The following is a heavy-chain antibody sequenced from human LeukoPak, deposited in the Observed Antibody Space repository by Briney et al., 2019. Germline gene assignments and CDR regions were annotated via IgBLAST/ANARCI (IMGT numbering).Heavy chain of an antibody. CDR1: GYTFTGYY. V-gene: IGHV1-2*02. J-gene: IGHJ3*02. Sequence: ASVKVSCTASGYTFTGYYMHWVRQAPGQGLEWMGWINPDNGATRYAQKFQGRVTMTRDTSISTAYMELSRLRSDDTAVYYCARDGQHGGNDAFDIWGQGTMVTVSS. CDR3: ARDGQHGGNDAFDI. CDR2: INPDNGAT. D-gene: IGHD4-23*01.